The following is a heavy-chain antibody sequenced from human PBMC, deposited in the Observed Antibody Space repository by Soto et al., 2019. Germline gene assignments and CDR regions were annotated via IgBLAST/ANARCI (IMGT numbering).Heavy chain of an antibody. V-gene: IGHV4-30-4*01. CDR2: IYYSGST. D-gene: IGHD3-10*01. Sequence: SETLSLTCTVSGGSISSGDYYWSWIRQPPGKGLEWIGYIYYSGSTYYNPSLKSRVTISVDTSKNQFSLKLSSVTAADTAVYYCAREWKVTMVRGDTYNWFDPWGQGTLVTVSS. CDR1: GGSISSGDYY. CDR3: AREWKVTMVRGDTYNWFDP. J-gene: IGHJ5*02.